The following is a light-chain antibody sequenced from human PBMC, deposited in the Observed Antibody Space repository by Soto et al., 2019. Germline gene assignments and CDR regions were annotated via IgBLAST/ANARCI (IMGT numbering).Light chain of an antibody. V-gene: IGKV1-12*01. CDR3: LQANNFPVT. Sequence: DIQMTQSPSSVSASIGDRVTITCRARQNIGSWLAWYQQMPGEAPKLLISPTSHLSPGAPSRFSGSGSGTDFTITITSLQPEDFATYFCLQANNFPVTFGGGTKVE. CDR2: PTS. CDR1: QNIGSW. J-gene: IGKJ4*01.